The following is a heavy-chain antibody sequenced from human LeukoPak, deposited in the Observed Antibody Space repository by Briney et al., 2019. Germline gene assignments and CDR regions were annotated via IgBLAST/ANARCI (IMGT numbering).Heavy chain of an antibody. D-gene: IGHD7-27*01. CDR1: GFTFTSYA. J-gene: IGHJ4*02. V-gene: IGHV3-23*01. Sequence: GGSLRLSCAASGFTFTSYAMSWVRQAPGKGLEWVSALSHSATATYYADSVKGRFTIPRDNSKNSLYLQMYSLRAEDTAVYYCAKDTLFWGPTGQFDYWGQGTLVTVSS. CDR2: LSHSATAT. CDR3: AKDTLFWGPTGQFDY.